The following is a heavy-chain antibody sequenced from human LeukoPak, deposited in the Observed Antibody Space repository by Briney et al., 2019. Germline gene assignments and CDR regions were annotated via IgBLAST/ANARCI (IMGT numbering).Heavy chain of an antibody. CDR3: ARVTRGGYDGYFDY. V-gene: IGHV3-21*01. D-gene: IGHD5-12*01. J-gene: IGHJ4*02. CDR1: GFTFSSYS. CDR2: ISTSSSYI. Sequence: GGSLRLSCAASGFTFSSYSMNWVRQAPGKGLEWVSFISTSSSYIYYADSLKGRFTISRDNAKKSLYLQINSLRAEDTAVYYCARVTRGGYDGYFDYWGQGTLVTVSS.